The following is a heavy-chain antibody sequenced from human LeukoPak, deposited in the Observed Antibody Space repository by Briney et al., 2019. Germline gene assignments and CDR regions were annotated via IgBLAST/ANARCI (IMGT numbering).Heavy chain of an antibody. Sequence: GGSLRLSCAASGFTFTHYWMCWVRQAPGKGLEWVANIHQDGSEQFYLDSVEGRFTISRDNAKNSLYLQMNSLRAEDTAVYYCAKVPLLGYCSGGSCLYGAFDIWGQGTMVTVSS. CDR1: GFTFTHYW. J-gene: IGHJ3*02. CDR3: AKVPLLGYCSGGSCLYGAFDI. D-gene: IGHD2-15*01. CDR2: IHQDGSEQ. V-gene: IGHV3-7*03.